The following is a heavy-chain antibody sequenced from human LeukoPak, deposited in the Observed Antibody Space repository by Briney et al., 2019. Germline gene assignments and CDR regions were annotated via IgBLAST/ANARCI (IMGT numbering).Heavy chain of an antibody. CDR3: ARELGRVGADYYYGMDV. CDR1: GFTFSSYS. D-gene: IGHD1-26*01. CDR2: ISSSSSYI. V-gene: IGHV3-21*01. Sequence: GGSLRLSCAASGFTFSSYSMNWVRQAPGKGLEWVSSISSSSSYIYYADSVKGRFTISRDNAKNSLYLQMNSLRAEDTAVYYCARELGRVGADYYYGMDVWGQGTTVTVS. J-gene: IGHJ6*02.